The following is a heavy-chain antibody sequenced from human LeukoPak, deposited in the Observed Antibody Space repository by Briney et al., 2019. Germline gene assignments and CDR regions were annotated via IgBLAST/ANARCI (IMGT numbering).Heavy chain of an antibody. Sequence: GGSLRLSCAASGFTFSSYAMHWVRQAPGKGLEWVAVISYDGSNKYYADSVKGRFTISRDNSKNTLYLQMNSLRAEDTAVYYCARGYDFWRDVSDIRGQGTMVTVSS. CDR2: ISYDGSNK. CDR3: ARGYDFWRDVSDI. D-gene: IGHD3-3*01. V-gene: IGHV3-30-3*01. J-gene: IGHJ3*02. CDR1: GFTFSSYA.